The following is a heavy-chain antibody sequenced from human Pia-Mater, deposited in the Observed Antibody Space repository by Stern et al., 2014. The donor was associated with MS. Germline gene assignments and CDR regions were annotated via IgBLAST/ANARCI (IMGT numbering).Heavy chain of an antibody. D-gene: IGHD4-11*01. Sequence: QLQLQESGPGLVKPSETLSLTCSVSGGSITNRDYWGWIRQSPGKGLEWIGSVYYSGITYYRPSLKRRATISIDTSNNPFSLKLTSVTATDTAVYFCSRGVTAVTNYVPNWCFDLWGRGTLVTISS. J-gene: IGHJ2*01. CDR3: SRGVTAVTNYVPNWCFDL. V-gene: IGHV4-39*02. CDR1: GGSITNRDY. CDR2: VYYSGIT.